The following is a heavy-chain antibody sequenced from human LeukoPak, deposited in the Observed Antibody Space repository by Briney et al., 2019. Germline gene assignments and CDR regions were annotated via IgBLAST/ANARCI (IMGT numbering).Heavy chain of an antibody. CDR1: GFTVSSNY. CDR2: IYSGGST. Sequence: GGSLRLSCGASGFTVSSNYMSWVRQAPGKGLEWVSVIYSGGSTYYADSVKGRFTISRDNSKNTLYLQMDSLRAEDTAVYYCTRALFGEPQYYFDYWGQGTLVTVSS. D-gene: IGHD3-10*02. V-gene: IGHV3-53*01. CDR3: TRALFGEPQYYFDY. J-gene: IGHJ4*02.